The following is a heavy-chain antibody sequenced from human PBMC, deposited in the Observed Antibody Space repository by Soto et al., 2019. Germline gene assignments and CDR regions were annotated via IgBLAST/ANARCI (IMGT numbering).Heavy chain of an antibody. J-gene: IGHJ6*03. D-gene: IGHD2-15*01. CDR3: ARDCSGGSCYYNYYYMDV. V-gene: IGHV1-69*04. CDR2: IIPILGIA. CDR1: GGTFSSYT. Sequence: SVKVSCKASGGTFSSYTISWVRQAPGQGLEWMGRIIPILGIANYAQKFQGRVTITADKSTSTAYMELSSLRSEDTAVYYCARDCSGGSCYYNYYYMDVWGKGTTVTVSS.